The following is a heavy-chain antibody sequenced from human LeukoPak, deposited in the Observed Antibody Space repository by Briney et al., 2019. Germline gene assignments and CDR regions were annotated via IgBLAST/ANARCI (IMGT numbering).Heavy chain of an antibody. D-gene: IGHD5-12*01. V-gene: IGHV3-53*01. CDR3: ARDSDTGYGPFAS. CDR1: GFTVSNNY. J-gene: IGHJ4*02. Sequence: GGSLRLSCAASGFTVSNNYMSWVRQAPGKGLEWVSVIHSGGTTNYADSVQGRFTISRDNSKTTVYLHMNSLRAEDTAVYYCARDSDTGYGPFASWGQGTLVTVSS. CDR2: IHSGGTT.